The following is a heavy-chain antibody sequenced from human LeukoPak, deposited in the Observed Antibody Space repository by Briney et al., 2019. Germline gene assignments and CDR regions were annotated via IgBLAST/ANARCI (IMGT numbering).Heavy chain of an antibody. CDR2: IYSGGST. CDR3: ARHGSITMVRGRLRYYYMDV. J-gene: IGHJ6*03. CDR1: GYTFTNYG. V-gene: IGHV3-53*01. Sequence: ASVKVSCKASGYTFTNYGISWVRQAPGKGLEWVSVIYSGGSTYYADSVKGRFTISRDNSKNTLYLQMNSLRAEDTAVYYCARHGSITMVRGRLRYYYMDVWGKGTTVTISS. D-gene: IGHD3-10*01.